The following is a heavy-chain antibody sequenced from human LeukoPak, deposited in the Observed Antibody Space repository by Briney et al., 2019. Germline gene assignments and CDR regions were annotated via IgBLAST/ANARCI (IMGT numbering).Heavy chain of an antibody. J-gene: IGHJ3*02. Sequence: PSQTLSLTCTVSGGSVSSGNYYWSWIRQPPGKGLEWIGYIYYSGSTYYNPSLKSRVTISIDTSKNQFSLKLSSVTAVDTAVYFCARGGGYPPRHTFDIWGQGTTVTVSS. CDR2: IYYSGST. CDR1: GGSVSSGNYY. V-gene: IGHV4-30-4*08. D-gene: IGHD5-12*01. CDR3: ARGGGYPPRHTFDI.